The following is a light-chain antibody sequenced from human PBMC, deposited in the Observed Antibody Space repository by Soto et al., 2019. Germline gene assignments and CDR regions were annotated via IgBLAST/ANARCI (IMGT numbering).Light chain of an antibody. Sequence: QSVLTQPASVSGSPGQSITISCTGTSSDVGGYNYVSWYQQHPGKAPKLMIYEVSNRPSGVSNRFSGSKSGNTASLTISGLQAEDEADYYCSSYTSSSTSVFETGTKLTVL. CDR3: SSYTSSSTSV. V-gene: IGLV2-14*01. CDR1: SSDVGGYNY. J-gene: IGLJ1*01. CDR2: EVS.